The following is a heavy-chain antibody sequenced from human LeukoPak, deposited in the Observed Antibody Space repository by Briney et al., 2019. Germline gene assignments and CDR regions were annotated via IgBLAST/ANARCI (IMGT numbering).Heavy chain of an antibody. Sequence: QSGGSLRLSCAASGFTFSSYGMRWVRQAPGKGLEWVAVIWYDGSNKYYADSVKGRFTISRDNSKNTLYLQMNSLRAEDTAVYYCARALGSSSWYEGYYWGRDVGAQGTRVTFPS. D-gene: IGHD6-13*01. CDR3: ARALGSSSWYEGYYWGRDV. CDR1: GFTFSSYG. V-gene: IGHV3-33*01. CDR2: IWYDGSNK. J-gene: IGHJ6*02.